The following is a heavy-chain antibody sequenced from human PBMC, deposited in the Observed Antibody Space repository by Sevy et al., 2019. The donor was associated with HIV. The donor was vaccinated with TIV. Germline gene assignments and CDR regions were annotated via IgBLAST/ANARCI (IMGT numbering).Heavy chain of an antibody. V-gene: IGHV4-59*08. CDR2: IYYNGHI. D-gene: IGHD1-26*01. Sequence: SEILSLTCTVSGGSITSLYWNWIRQPPGKGLEWIANIYYNGHINYNPSLKSRVTLSLDTSKNQFSLRLSSVTAADTARYYCAGENAWGRGYSWGQGTLVTVSS. CDR3: AGENAWGRGYS. J-gene: IGHJ4*02. CDR1: GGSITSLY.